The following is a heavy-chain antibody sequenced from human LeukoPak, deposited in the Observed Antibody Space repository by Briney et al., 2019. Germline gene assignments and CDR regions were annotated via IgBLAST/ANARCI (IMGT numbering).Heavy chain of an antibody. CDR2: IYYTGST. CDR3: ARYDFWSGYPH. V-gene: IGHV4-59*12. CDR1: GDSISSYY. J-gene: IGHJ4*02. D-gene: IGHD3-3*01. Sequence: SETLSLTCTVSGDSISSYYWSWIRQPPGKGLEWIGYIYYTGSTNYNPSLRSRVTISVDRSKNQFSLKLSSVTAADTAVYYCARYDFWSGYPHWGQGTLVTVSS.